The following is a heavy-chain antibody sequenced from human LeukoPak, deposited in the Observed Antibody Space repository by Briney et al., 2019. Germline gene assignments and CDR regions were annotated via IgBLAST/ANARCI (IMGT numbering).Heavy chain of an antibody. CDR1: GGTFSSYA. D-gene: IGHD2-15*01. J-gene: IGHJ4*02. V-gene: IGHV1-69*04. CDR2: IIPILGIA. Sequence: ASVKVSCKASGGTFSSYAISWVRQAPGQGLEWMGRIIPILGIANYAQKFQGRVTITADKSTSTAYMELSSLRSEDTAVYYCARGGSGGSCCFNWGQGTLVTVSS. CDR3: ARGGSGGSCCFN.